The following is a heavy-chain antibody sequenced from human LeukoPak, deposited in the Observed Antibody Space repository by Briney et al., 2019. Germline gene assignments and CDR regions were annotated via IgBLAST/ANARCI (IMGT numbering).Heavy chain of an antibody. J-gene: IGHJ5*02. CDR2: ISSSSSYI. D-gene: IGHD6-19*01. CDR3: ARSPEYSSGWYDWFDP. Sequence: GGSLRPSCAASGFTFSSYSMNWVRQAPGKGLEWVSSISSSSSYIYYADSVKGRFTISRDNVKNSLYLQMNSLRAEDTAVYYCARSPEYSSGWYDWFDPWGQGTLVTVSS. V-gene: IGHV3-21*01. CDR1: GFTFSSYS.